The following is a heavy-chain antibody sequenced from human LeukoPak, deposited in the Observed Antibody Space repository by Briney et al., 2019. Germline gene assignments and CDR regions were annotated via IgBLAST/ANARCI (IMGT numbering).Heavy chain of an antibody. CDR3: ARHESDCTNGVCYEDY. D-gene: IGHD2-8*01. Sequence: GESLKISCKGSEYNFINYWIGWVRQMPGKGLEWMGIIQPGDSGTRYSPSFQGQVTISADKSISTAFLQWNSLKASDTAMYYCARHESDCTNGVCYEDYWGQGTLVTVSS. CDR1: EYNFINYW. CDR2: IQPGDSGT. J-gene: IGHJ4*02. V-gene: IGHV5-51*01.